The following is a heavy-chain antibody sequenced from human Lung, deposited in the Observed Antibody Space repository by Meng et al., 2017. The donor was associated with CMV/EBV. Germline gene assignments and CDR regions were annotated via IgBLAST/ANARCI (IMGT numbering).Heavy chain of an antibody. Sequence: VRLQQWQGGAVKVSQSPSLSCAVYAGALCGCYWYWIRHPQATGMELVGEVKNNRSTNYNSSPKRGGPATIETYKNQFSLKLSSVTVTAPAAYDCAAPRTPYSVSEYFQYWGQGTLVTVSS. CDR1: AGALCGCY. CDR2: VKNNRST. V-gene: IGHV4-34*01. CDR3: AAPRTPYSVSEYFQY. J-gene: IGHJ1*01. D-gene: IGHD4-11*01.